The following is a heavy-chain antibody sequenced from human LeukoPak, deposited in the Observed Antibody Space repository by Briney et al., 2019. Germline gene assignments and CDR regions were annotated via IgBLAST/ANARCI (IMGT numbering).Heavy chain of an antibody. Sequence: PGGSLRLSCAASGFTFSSYWMNWVRQAPGKGLEWVSSISSSSSYIYYADSVKGRFTISRDNAKNSLYLQMNSLRAEDTAVYYCARDGPHIVVVPAAIGDYYYGMDVWGQGTTVTVSS. J-gene: IGHJ6*02. CDR3: ARDGPHIVVVPAAIGDYYYGMDV. CDR1: GFTFSSYW. V-gene: IGHV3-21*01. CDR2: ISSSSSYI. D-gene: IGHD2-2*02.